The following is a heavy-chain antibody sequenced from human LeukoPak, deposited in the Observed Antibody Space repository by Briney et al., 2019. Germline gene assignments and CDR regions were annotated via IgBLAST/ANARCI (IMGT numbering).Heavy chain of an antibody. CDR2: IKSKTDGGTT. D-gene: IGHD5-12*01. CDR1: GFTFSNTW. V-gene: IGHV3-15*07. J-gene: IGHJ6*02. CDR3: ARARGYSGYEAKFYYYGMDV. Sequence: GGSLRLSCAASGFTFSNTWMNWVRQAPGKGLEWVARIKSKTDGGTTDYAAPVKGRFTISRDDSKNTLYLQMNSLRAEDTAVYYCARARGYSGYEAKFYYYGMDVWGQGTTVTVSS.